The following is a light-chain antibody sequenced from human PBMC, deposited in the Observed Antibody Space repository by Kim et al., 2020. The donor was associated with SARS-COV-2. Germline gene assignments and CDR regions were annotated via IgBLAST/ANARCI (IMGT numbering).Light chain of an antibody. J-gene: IGLJ3*02. Sequence: GPSITIPCPGTNSGVGRYKYVSWYQQHPGKAPKLMIYDVSNRPSGVSYRFSGSKSGNTASLTISGLQAEDEADYYCSSYTSSVTLVFGGGTQLTVL. CDR1: NSGVGRYKY. V-gene: IGLV2-14*03. CDR3: SSYTSSVTLV. CDR2: DVS.